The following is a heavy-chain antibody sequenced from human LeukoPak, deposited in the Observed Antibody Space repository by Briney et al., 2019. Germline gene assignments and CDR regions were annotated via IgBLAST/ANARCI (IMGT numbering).Heavy chain of an antibody. Sequence: GGSLRLXCAASGFTFSSYAMSWVRQAPGKGLESVSGISGSGGSTYYADSVKGRFTISRDNSKNTLYLQMNSLRAEDTAVYYCARHLVPTAMLTAFDIWGQGTMVTVSS. CDR2: ISGSGGST. V-gene: IGHV3-23*01. D-gene: IGHD2-2*01. J-gene: IGHJ3*02. CDR3: ARHLVPTAMLTAFDI. CDR1: GFTFSSYA.